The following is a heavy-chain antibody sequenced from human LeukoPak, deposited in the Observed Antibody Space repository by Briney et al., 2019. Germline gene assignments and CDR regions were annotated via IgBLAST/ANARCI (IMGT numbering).Heavy chain of an antibody. J-gene: IGHJ5*02. V-gene: IGHV1-2*02. CDR2: INSKSGDT. Sequence: ASVKVSCKASGYSLKEYFIHWVRQAPGQGPDWLGWINSKSGDTDYGHQFRGRINMTRDMALSTIYLELHMLRVDDTAIYYGAHADSSDNSYSYGYLDPWGQGSLVTVSS. CDR1: GYSLKEYF. CDR3: AHADSSDNSYSYGYLDP. D-gene: IGHD2-21*02.